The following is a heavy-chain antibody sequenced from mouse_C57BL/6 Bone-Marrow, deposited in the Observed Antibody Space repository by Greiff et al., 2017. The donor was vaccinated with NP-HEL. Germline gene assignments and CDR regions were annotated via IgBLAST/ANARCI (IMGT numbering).Heavy chain of an antibody. CDR3: APYYVSPFAY. V-gene: IGHV1-64*01. CDR2: IHPNSGST. Sequence: VQLQQPGAELVKPGASVKLSCTASGYTFTSYWMHWVKQRPGQGLEWIGMIHPNSGSTNYNEKFKSKATLTVDKSSSTAYMQLSSLTAEDSAVYYCAPYYVSPFAYWGQGTLVTVSA. D-gene: IGHD1-1*01. J-gene: IGHJ3*01. CDR1: GYTFTSYW.